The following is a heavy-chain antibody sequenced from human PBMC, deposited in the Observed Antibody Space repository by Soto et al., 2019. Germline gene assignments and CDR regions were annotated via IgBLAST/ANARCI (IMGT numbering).Heavy chain of an antibody. Sequence: EVQLLESGGGLVQPGGSLRLSCAASGFTFSSYAMSWVRQAPGKGLEWVSAISGSGGSTYYADSVKGRFTISRDNSKNTLYLQMNSLRAEDTAVYYCAKAQGYYSGSYWPRWFDPWGQGTLVTVSS. J-gene: IGHJ5*02. V-gene: IGHV3-23*01. CDR1: GFTFSSYA. CDR2: ISGSGGST. D-gene: IGHD1-26*01. CDR3: AKAQGYYSGSYWPRWFDP.